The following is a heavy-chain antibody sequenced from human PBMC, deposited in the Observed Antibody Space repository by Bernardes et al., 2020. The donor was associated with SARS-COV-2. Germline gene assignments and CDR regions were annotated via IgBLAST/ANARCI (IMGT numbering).Heavy chain of an antibody. D-gene: IGHD4-17*01. J-gene: IGHJ4*02. CDR1: GFTFSSYD. Sequence: GGSLRLSCAASGFTFSSYDMHWVRQATGKGLEWVSAIGTAGDPYYPGSVKGRFTISRENAKNSLYLQMNSLRAGDTAVYYCARGIPVRYGDYEGGFDYWGQGTLVTVSS. CDR2: IGTAGDP. V-gene: IGHV3-13*05. CDR3: ARGIPVRYGDYEGGFDY.